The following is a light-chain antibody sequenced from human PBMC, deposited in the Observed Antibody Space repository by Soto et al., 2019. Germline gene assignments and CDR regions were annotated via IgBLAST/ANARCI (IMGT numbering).Light chain of an antibody. V-gene: IGKV3-20*01. CDR2: ATS. Sequence: EIVLTQSPGTLSLSPGETATLSCRASQTVNSDYLALFQQRPGQAPRLLIFATSRRATDIPDRFSGSGSGTDFTLAIRRLEPEDFAVYYCHQFGYSPRTFGQGTKVDIK. CDR3: HQFGYSPRT. CDR1: QTVNSDY. J-gene: IGKJ1*01.